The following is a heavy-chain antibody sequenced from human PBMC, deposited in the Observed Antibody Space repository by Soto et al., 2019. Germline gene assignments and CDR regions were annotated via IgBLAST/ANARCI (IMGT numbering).Heavy chain of an antibody. CDR1: GGSISSSSYY. V-gene: IGHV4-39*01. J-gene: IGHJ4*02. Sequence: PSETLSLTCTVSGGSISSSSYYWGWIRQPPGKGLEWIGSIYYSGSTYYNPSLKSRVTISVDTSKNQFSLKLSSVTAADTAVYYCARHDCSSTSCYFVDYWGQGTLVTVSS. D-gene: IGHD2-2*01. CDR3: ARHDCSSTSCYFVDY. CDR2: IYYSGST.